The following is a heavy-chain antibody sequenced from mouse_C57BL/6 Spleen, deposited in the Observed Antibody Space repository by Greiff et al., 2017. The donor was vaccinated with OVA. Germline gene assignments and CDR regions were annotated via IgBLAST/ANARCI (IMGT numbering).Heavy chain of an antibody. D-gene: IGHD1-1*01. Sequence: LVESGPELVKPGASVKISCKASGYAFSSSWMNWVKQRPGKGLEWIGRIYPGDGDTNYNGKFKGKATLTADKSSSTAYMQLSSLTSEDSAVYFCAREAFYGSREDAMDYWGQGTSVTVSS. J-gene: IGHJ4*01. CDR2: IYPGDGDT. V-gene: IGHV1-82*01. CDR3: AREAFYGSREDAMDY. CDR1: GYAFSSSW.